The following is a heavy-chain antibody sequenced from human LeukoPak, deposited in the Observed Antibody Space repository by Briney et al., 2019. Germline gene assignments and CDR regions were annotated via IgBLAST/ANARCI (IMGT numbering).Heavy chain of an antibody. Sequence: ASVKVSCKASGYTFTSYAMNWVRQAPGQGLEWMGWINTNTGNPTYAQGFTGRFVFSLDTSVSTAYLQISSLKAEDTAVYYCARADQGYYSNSAPRPHAFDIWGQGTMVTVSS. V-gene: IGHV7-4-1*02. CDR1: GYTFTSYA. CDR2: INTNTGNP. J-gene: IGHJ3*02. CDR3: ARADQGYYSNSAPRPHAFDI. D-gene: IGHD2-15*01.